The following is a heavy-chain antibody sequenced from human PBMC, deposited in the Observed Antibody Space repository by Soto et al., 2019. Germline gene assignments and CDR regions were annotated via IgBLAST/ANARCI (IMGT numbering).Heavy chain of an antibody. CDR1: GFSLRTSGVG. J-gene: IGHJ5*02. V-gene: IGHV2-5*01. Sequence: QITLKESGPTLVKPTQTLTLTCIFSGFSLRTSGVGVGWIRQPPGKALEWPGFIYWNDDKRYSPSLKSRLTIPKDTSKNQVVLTMTNMDPVDTATYYCAKSGSSGWYGWFDPWGQGTLVTVSS. CDR3: AKSGSSGWYGWFDP. D-gene: IGHD6-19*01. CDR2: IYWNDDK.